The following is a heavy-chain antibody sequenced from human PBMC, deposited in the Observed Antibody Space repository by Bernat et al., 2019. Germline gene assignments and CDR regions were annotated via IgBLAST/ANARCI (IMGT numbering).Heavy chain of an antibody. CDR1: GFIFSDYY. D-gene: IGHD4-17*01. CDR2: TRNKADRYIS. Sequence: EVQLVESGGGLVQPGGSLRLSCAVSGFIFSDYYMDWVRQAPGKGLEWVGRTRNKADRYISEYAASEKDRFTISRDDSKNSLYLQMNSLKIEDTAVYYCTRALTVTTRGVGYWGQGALVTVSS. CDR3: TRALTVTTRGVGY. J-gene: IGHJ4*02. V-gene: IGHV3-72*01.